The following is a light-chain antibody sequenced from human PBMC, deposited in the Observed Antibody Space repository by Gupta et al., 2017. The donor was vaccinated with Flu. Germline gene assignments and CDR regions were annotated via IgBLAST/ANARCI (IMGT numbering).Light chain of an antibody. CDR2: EVS. J-gene: IGLJ2*01. CDR1: SSDVGGYNY. V-gene: IGLV2-14*01. CDR3: SSYTSSSTLV. Sequence: QSALTQPASVSGSPGQSITISCTGTSSDVGGYNYVSWYQQHPGKAPKRMIYEVSKRPSGVASRFSASKAGNTASLTISVLQEEDEADYYCSSYTSSSTLVFGGGTKLTVL.